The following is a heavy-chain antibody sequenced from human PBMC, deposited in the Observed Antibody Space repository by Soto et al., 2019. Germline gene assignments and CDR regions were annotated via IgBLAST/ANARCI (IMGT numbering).Heavy chain of an antibody. D-gene: IGHD6-13*01. CDR2: IYRDDDK. Sequence: QITLKESGTTLVKPTQTLTLTCTLSGFSLTTSGVGVSWIRQPPGKGLEWLALIYRDDDKRYSPSLKSRLTITRDTSKNRVVLTMTNIDPVDTATYYCAHTSLSSSWYWFDPWGQGTLVTVSS. J-gene: IGHJ5*02. CDR1: GFSLTTSGVG. CDR3: AHTSLSSSWYWFDP. V-gene: IGHV2-5*02.